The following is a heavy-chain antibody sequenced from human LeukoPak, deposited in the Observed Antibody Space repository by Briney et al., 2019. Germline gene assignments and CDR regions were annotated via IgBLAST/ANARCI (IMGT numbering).Heavy chain of an antibody. CDR3: ARTALGYCSGGSCRPTYFDY. Sequence: GGSLRLSCAASGFSFSSYAMHWVRQAPGRGLEYVSGITNNGDSAYYADSVRGRFTISRDNSQNTLYLQMNSLRAEDTAVYYCARTALGYCSGGSCRPTYFDYWGQGTLVTVSS. CDR1: GFSFSSYA. V-gene: IGHV3-64*02. D-gene: IGHD2-15*01. CDR2: ITNNGDSA. J-gene: IGHJ4*02.